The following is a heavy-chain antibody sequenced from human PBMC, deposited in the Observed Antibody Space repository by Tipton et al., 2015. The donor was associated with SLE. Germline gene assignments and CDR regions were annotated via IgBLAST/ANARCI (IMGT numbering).Heavy chain of an antibody. CDR3: ARDQASLGRDL. D-gene: IGHD2-21*02. V-gene: IGHV5-51*01. J-gene: IGHJ4*02. CDR2: IYPTDSDT. CDR1: GYTFANFW. Sequence: QLVQSGAEVKKPGESLKISCTVSGYTFANFWISWVRQTPEKGLEWMGFIYPTDSDTKYSPSFEGQVTISADKSTNTAYLQWNSLKTSDSAMYYCARDQASLGRDLWGQGTLVTVSS.